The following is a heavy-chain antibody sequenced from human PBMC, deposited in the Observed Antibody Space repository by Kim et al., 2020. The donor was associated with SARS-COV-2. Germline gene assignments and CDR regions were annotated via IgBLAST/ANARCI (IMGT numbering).Heavy chain of an antibody. V-gene: IGHV1-18*01. J-gene: IGHJ4*02. CDR3: ARAESSSWYSRGVGYYFDY. Sequence: ASVKVSCKASGYTFTSYGISWVRQAPGQGLEWMGWISAYNGNPNYAQKLQGRVTMTTDTSTSTAYMELRSLRSDDTAVYYCARAESSSWYSRGVGYYFDYWGQGTLVTVSS. D-gene: IGHD6-13*01. CDR2: ISAYNGNP. CDR1: GYTFTSYG.